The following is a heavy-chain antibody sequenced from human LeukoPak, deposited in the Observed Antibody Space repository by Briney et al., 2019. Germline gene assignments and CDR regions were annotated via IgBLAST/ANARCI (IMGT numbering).Heavy chain of an antibody. J-gene: IGHJ4*02. Sequence: GGSLRLSCAASGFTFSSYAMSWVRQAPGKGLEWDSAISGSGGSTYYADSVKGRFTISRDNSKNTLYLQMNSLRAEDTAVYYCAKGRWLHFGFDYWGQGTLVTVSS. CDR1: GFTFSSYA. D-gene: IGHD5-24*01. V-gene: IGHV3-23*01. CDR2: ISGSGGST. CDR3: AKGRWLHFGFDY.